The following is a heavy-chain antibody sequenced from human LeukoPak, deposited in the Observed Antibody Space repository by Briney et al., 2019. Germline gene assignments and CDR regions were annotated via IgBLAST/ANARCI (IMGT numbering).Heavy chain of an antibody. J-gene: IGHJ4*02. CDR3: ARGRGLNGPLSYVDY. Sequence: PGGSLRLSCAASGSSFSGYGMHWVRQAPGKGLEWVALIWYDGSKTYYGDSVKGRFTISRDNSKNTLYLQMNTLRAEDTAVYYCARGRGLNGPLSYVDYWGQGTLVTVSS. V-gene: IGHV3-33*01. D-gene: IGHD1-1*01. CDR1: GSSFSGYG. CDR2: IWYDGSKT.